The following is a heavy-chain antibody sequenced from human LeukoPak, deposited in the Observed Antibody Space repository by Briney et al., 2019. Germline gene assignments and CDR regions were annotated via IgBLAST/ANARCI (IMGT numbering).Heavy chain of an antibody. CDR2: INPSGGST. V-gene: IGHV1-46*01. Sequence: ASVKASCKASGYTFTSYYMHWVRQAPGQGLEWMGIINPSGGSTSYAQKFQGRVTMTRDMSTSTVYMELSSLRSEDTAVYYCARDMVRGVYTTRTIDYWGQGTLVTVSS. CDR1: GYTFTSYY. J-gene: IGHJ4*02. D-gene: IGHD3-10*01. CDR3: ARDMVRGVYTTRTIDY.